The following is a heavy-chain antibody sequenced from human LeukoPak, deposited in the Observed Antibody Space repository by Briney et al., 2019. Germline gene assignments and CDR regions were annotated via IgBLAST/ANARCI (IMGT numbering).Heavy chain of an antibody. Sequence: GGSLRLSCAASGFTFSNYEMNWVRQAPGKGLEWVSYISSGGSTIYYADSVKGRFTISRDNAKNTVSLQMNSLRAEDTGVYYCARAPSEIGGYYPEYFRHWGQGTLVTVSS. D-gene: IGHD3-22*01. CDR3: ARAPSEIGGYYPEYFRH. J-gene: IGHJ1*01. V-gene: IGHV3-48*03. CDR1: GFTFSNYE. CDR2: ISSGGSTI.